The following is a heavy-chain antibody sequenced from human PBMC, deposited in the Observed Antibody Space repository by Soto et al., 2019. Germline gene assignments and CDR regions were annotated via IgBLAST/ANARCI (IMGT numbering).Heavy chain of an antibody. CDR3: ARPIVGATWNYYYGMDV. J-gene: IGHJ6*02. V-gene: IGHV3-53*01. D-gene: IGHD1-26*01. Sequence: EVQLVESGGGLIQPGGSLRLSCAASGFTVSSNYMSWVRQAPGKGLEWVSVIYSGGSSYYADSVKGRFTISRDNSKNTLYLQMNSLRAEDTAVYSCARPIVGATWNYYYGMDVWGQGTTVTVSS. CDR2: IYSGGSS. CDR1: GFTVSSNY.